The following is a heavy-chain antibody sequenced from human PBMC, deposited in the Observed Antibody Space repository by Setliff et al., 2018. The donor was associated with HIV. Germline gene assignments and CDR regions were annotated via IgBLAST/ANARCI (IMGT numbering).Heavy chain of an antibody. Sequence: SETLSLTCTVSGGPITTSTYYWGWIRQPPGKGLEYIGNIYQSGTTYYNSSLASRVTMSLDTSKNQFSLTLSSVTAADTAMYYCATYAGNGGGKGYWGQGTLVTVSS. V-gene: IGHV4-39*07. CDR2: IYQSGTT. CDR3: ATYAGNGGGKGY. D-gene: IGHD2-21*01. CDR1: GGPITTSTYY. J-gene: IGHJ4*02.